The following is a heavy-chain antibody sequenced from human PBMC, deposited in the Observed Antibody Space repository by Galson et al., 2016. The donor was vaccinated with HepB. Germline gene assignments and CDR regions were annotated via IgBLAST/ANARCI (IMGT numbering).Heavy chain of an antibody. J-gene: IGHJ4*02. V-gene: IGHV2-5*08. CDR2: IYWDDDR. D-gene: IGHD3-16*01. CDR1: GLSLRTTRTG. CDR3: AHWDGGYDFDS. Sequence: PALVKPTQTLTLTCTLSGLSLRTTRTGVTWIRQLPGKALEWLALIYWDDDRRYSPSLRSRLSVTKDTSKNQVVLTMTNMDPVDTATYYCAHWDGGYDFDSCGQGPLSTVAS.